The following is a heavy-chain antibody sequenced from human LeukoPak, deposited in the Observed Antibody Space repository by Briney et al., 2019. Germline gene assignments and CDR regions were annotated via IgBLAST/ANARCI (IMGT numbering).Heavy chain of an antibody. CDR1: GDSISNYY. Sequence: PSETLSLTCTVFGDSISNYYWNWIRQPPGKGLEWIGYIYYSGSTNYNPSLKSRVTISVNRSKNQFSLKLSSVTAADTAVYYCAREGDWNLLNYWGQGTLVTVSS. CDR2: IYYSGST. V-gene: IGHV4-59*01. J-gene: IGHJ4*02. D-gene: IGHD1-7*01. CDR3: AREGDWNLLNY.